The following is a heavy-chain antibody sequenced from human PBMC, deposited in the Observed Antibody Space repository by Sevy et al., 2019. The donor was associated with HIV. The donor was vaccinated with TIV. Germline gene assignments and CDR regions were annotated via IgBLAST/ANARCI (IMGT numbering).Heavy chain of an antibody. CDR3: PRGYAATGGTNGMDV. Sequence: ASVKVSCKASGYTFTTYDITWVRQAPGQGLEWMGWMTPNSGNTGYAQKFQGRVTMTRNTSISTAYMDLSSLGSEDTAVCDCPRGYAATGGTNGMDVWGQGTTVTVSS. CDR2: MTPNSGNT. CDR1: GYTFTTYD. D-gene: IGHD3-16*01. V-gene: IGHV1-8*01. J-gene: IGHJ6*02.